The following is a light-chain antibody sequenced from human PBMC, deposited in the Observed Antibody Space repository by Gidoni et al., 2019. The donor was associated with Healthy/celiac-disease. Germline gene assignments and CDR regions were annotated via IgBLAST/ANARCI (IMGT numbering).Light chain of an antibody. CDR3: SSYAGSNNFVV. CDR1: SSDVGGYHY. CDR2: EVS. Sequence: QSALTPPPSASGSPGQSVTISCTGTSSDVGGYHYVSWYQQHPGKAPKLMIYEVSKRPSGVPDRFSGSKSGNTASLTVSGLQAEDEADYYCSSYAGSNNFVVFGGGTKLTVL. V-gene: IGLV2-8*01. J-gene: IGLJ2*01.